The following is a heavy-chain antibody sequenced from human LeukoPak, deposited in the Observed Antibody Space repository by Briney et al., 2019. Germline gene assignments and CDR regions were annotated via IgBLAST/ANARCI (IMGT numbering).Heavy chain of an antibody. D-gene: IGHD3-22*01. Sequence: SETLSLTCAVYGGSFSGYYWSWIRQPPGKGLEWIGEINHSGSTNYNPSLKSRVTISVDTSKNQFSLKLSSVTAADTAVYYCARGGRGSGYYYRVYYYGMDVWGQGTTVTVSS. CDR2: INHSGST. V-gene: IGHV4-34*01. CDR3: ARGGRGSGYYYRVYYYGMDV. CDR1: GGSFSGYY. J-gene: IGHJ6*02.